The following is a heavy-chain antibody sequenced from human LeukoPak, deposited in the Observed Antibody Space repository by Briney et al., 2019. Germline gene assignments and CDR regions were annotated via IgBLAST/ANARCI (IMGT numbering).Heavy chain of an antibody. D-gene: IGHD2-2*02. V-gene: IGHV1-3*01. J-gene: IGHJ5*02. CDR2: INAGNGNT. CDR3: ARGRYCSSTSCYTPTIPRFDP. Sequence: ASVKVSCTASGYTFTSYAMHWVRQAPGQRLEWMGWINAGNGNTKHSQKFQGRVTITRDTSASTAYMELSSLRSEDTAVYYCARGRYCSSTSCYTPTIPRFDPWGQGTLVTVSS. CDR1: GYTFTSYA.